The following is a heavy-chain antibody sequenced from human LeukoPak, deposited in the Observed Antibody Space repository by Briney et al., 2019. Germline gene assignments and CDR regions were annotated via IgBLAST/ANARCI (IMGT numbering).Heavy chain of an antibody. CDR3: ARLGRPLRRLGAGPNILTGYDY. CDR1: GYTFTSYY. V-gene: IGHV1-46*01. J-gene: IGHJ4*02. D-gene: IGHD3-9*01. Sequence: GASVTVSCQASGYTFTSYYMHWLRQAPGQGLEWMGIINPSGGSSSYVQKFQDGPTMPRDTSTRTVYMELSSLRSEDTAVYYCARLGRPLRRLGAGPNILTGYDYWGQGTLVTVSS. CDR2: INPSGGSS.